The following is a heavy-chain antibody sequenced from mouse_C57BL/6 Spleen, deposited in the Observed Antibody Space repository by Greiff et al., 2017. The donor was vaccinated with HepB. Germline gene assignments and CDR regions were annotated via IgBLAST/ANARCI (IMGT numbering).Heavy chain of an antibody. CDR1: GFTFSSYA. CDR2: ISDGGSYT. CDR3: ARGRELGLGWFAY. D-gene: IGHD4-1*01. J-gene: IGHJ3*01. V-gene: IGHV5-4*03. Sequence: EVKLVESGGGLVKPGGSLKLSCAASGFTFSSYAMSWVRQTPEKRLEWVATISDGGSYTYYPDNVKGRFTISRDNAKNNLYLQMSHLKSEDTAMYYCARGRELGLGWFAYWGQGTLVTVSA.